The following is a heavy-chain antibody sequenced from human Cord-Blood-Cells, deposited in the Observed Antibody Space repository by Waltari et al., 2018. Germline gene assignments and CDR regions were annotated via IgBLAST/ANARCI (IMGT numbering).Heavy chain of an antibody. J-gene: IGHJ4*02. CDR3: AREAVAFDY. V-gene: IGHV6-1*01. CDR2: TYYRSTWYN. D-gene: IGHD6-19*01. CDR1: GDSVSSNSAA. Sequence: QVQLQQSGPGLVKPSQTLSLTCAISGDSVSSNSAAWNWIRQSPSRVLDRLGRTYYRSTWYNEYAVSVKSRITITPDTSKNRFSLQLNSVTPEDTAVYYCAREAVAFDYWGQGTLVTVSS.